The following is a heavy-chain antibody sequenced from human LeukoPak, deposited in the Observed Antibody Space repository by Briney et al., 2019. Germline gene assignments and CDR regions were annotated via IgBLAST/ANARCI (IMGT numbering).Heavy chain of an antibody. Sequence: PEASVKVSCKASGYTFTNYAINWVRQATGQGLEWMGWMNPSNGNTGFAQKFQGRLTMTRDTSITTAYMELSSLTSEDTALYFCARGSSEEMATIAYWGQGTLITVSS. CDR1: GYTFTNYA. D-gene: IGHD5-24*01. V-gene: IGHV1-8*01. CDR2: MNPSNGNT. J-gene: IGHJ4*02. CDR3: ARGSSEEMATIAY.